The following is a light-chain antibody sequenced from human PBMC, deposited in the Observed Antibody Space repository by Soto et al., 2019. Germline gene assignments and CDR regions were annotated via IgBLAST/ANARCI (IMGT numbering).Light chain of an antibody. CDR3: QQYNNWPPIT. J-gene: IGKJ5*01. V-gene: IGKV3-15*01. CDR1: QSVRNN. CDR2: YAS. Sequence: EIMMTQSPATLSVSPGERATLSCRASQSVRNNLAWYQQKPGQVPRLIIYYASTRATGIPARFSGSGSGTEFTLNISSLQDEDFELYYCQQYNNWPPITFGQGTRLEIK.